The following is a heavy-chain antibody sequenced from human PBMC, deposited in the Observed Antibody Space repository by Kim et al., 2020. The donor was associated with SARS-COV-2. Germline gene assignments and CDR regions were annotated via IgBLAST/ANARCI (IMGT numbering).Heavy chain of an antibody. J-gene: IGHJ4*02. CDR1: GYTFTSYG. D-gene: IGHD3-22*01. V-gene: IGHV1-18*01. CDR3: ARRSWYYDSSGYDY. CDR2: ISAYNGNT. Sequence: ASVKVSCKASGYTFTSYGISWVRQAPGQGLEWMGWISAYNGNTNYAQKLQGRVTMTTDTSTSTAYMELRSLRSDDTAVYYCARRSWYYDSSGYDYWGQGTLVTVSS.